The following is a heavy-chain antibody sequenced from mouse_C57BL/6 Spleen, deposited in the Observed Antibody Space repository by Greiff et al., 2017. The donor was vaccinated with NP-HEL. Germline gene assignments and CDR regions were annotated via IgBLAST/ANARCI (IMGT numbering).Heavy chain of an antibody. J-gene: IGHJ4*01. Sequence: EVKLMESGGGLVKPGGSLKLSCAASGFTFSSYAMSWVRQTPEKRLEWVATISDGGSYTYYPDNVKGRFTISRDNAKNNLYLQMSHLKSEDTAMYYCARVYYSNYAMDYWGQGTSVTVSS. D-gene: IGHD2-5*01. CDR2: ISDGGSYT. CDR1: GFTFSSYA. CDR3: ARVYYSNYAMDY. V-gene: IGHV5-4*03.